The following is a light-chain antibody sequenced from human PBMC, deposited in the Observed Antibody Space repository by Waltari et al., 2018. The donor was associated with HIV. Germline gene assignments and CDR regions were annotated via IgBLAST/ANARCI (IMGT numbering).Light chain of an antibody. J-gene: IGLJ2*01. CDR1: STDIGSSNY. Sequence: QSALTQPPSASGSPGQSVTLSCTGTSTDIGSSNYLSWYQQHPGKAPKLIIYEVNKRPSGVPDRFSGSKSGDTASLTVSGLQAEDEADYYCSSYAGSNIVLFGGGTKLTVL. CDR3: SSYAGSNIVL. CDR2: EVN. V-gene: IGLV2-8*01.